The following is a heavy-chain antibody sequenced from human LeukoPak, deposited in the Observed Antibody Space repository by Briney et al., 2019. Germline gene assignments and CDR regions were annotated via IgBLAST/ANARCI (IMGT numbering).Heavy chain of an antibody. CDR1: GGSISSSNW. CDR3: ARAHTSSWYMDY. J-gene: IGHJ4*02. CDR2: IYHSGST. D-gene: IGHD6-13*01. V-gene: IGHV4-4*02. Sequence: SGTLSLTCAVSGGSISSSNWWSWVRQPPGKGLEWIGEIYHSGSTNYNPSLKSRVTISVDTSENQLSLKLSSVTAADTALYYCARAHTSSWYMDYWGQGTLVTVSS.